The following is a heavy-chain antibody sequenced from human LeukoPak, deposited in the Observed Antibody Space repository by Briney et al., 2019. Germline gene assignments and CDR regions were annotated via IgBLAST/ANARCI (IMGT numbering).Heavy chain of an antibody. J-gene: IGHJ2*01. V-gene: IGHV3-21*01. CDR3: ARATLYYNWYFDL. D-gene: IGHD3-10*01. CDR1: GFTFSSYS. Sequence: GGSLRLSCAASGFTFSSYSMNWVRQAPGKGLEWVSSISSTSTYTYYADSLKGRFTISRDNAKNSLYLQMNSLRAEDTAVYYCARATLYYNWYFDLWGRGTLVTVSS. CDR2: ISSTSTYT.